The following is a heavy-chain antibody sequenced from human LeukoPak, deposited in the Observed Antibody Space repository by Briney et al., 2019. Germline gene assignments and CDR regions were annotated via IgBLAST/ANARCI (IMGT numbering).Heavy chain of an antibody. CDR2: IYTSGSA. Sequence: SETLSLTCTVSGGSISSYYWSWIRQPAGKGLEWIGRIYTSGSANYNPSLKSRVTISVDKSKNQFSLKLSSVTAADTAVYYCARDIPSYGDYDSGMYRDQNAFDIWGQGTMVTVSS. D-gene: IGHD4-17*01. V-gene: IGHV4-4*07. CDR3: ARDIPSYGDYDSGMYRDQNAFDI. J-gene: IGHJ3*02. CDR1: GGSISSYY.